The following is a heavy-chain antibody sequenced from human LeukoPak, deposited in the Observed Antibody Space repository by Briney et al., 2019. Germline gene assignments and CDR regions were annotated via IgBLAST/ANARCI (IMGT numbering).Heavy chain of an antibody. D-gene: IGHD4-11*01. CDR2: ISSSSSYI. CDR3: ARDRMTTADY. Sequence: PGGSLRLSCAASGLTVNNNYMNWVRQAPGKGLEWVSSISSSSSYIYYADSVKGRFTISRDNAKNSLYLQMNSLRAEDTTVYYCARDRMTTADYWGQGTLVTVSS. CDR1: GLTVNNNY. J-gene: IGHJ4*02. V-gene: IGHV3-21*01.